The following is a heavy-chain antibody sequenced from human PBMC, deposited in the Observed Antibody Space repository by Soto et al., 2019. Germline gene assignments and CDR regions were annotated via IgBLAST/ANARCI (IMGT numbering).Heavy chain of an antibody. D-gene: IGHD3-10*01. V-gene: IGHV1-46*01. CDR2: INPSVDST. CDR3: ATSGYGESRDFDY. Sequence: QVHLVQSGAAVKKPGASVKVSCKSSEYTFANYYIHWVRQAPGQGLEWMGVINPSVDSTSYAQRFQGRLSMTRDTSTATVYMELSSLRSEDAAVYYCATSGYGESRDFDYWGQGTLVTVSS. J-gene: IGHJ4*02. CDR1: EYTFANYY.